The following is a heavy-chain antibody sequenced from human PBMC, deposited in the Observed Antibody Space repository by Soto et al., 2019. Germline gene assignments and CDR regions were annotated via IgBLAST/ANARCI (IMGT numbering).Heavy chain of an antibody. V-gene: IGHV4-59*01. CDR3: ARRYGYAFDI. CDR2: IYYSGRT. D-gene: IGHD4-17*01. CDR1: GGSISSYY. Sequence: QVQLQESGPGLVKPSETLSLTCTVSGGSISSYYWSWIRQPPGKGLEWIGYIYYSGRTNYTPSLKSRVTISVDTSKNQFSLKLSSVTAADTAVYYCARRYGYAFDIWGQGTMVTVSS. J-gene: IGHJ3*02.